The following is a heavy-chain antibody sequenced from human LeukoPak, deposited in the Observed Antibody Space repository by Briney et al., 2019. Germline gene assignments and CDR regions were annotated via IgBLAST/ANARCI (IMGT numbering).Heavy chain of an antibody. CDR2: IYYSGST. CDR1: GGSFSGYY. J-gene: IGHJ4*02. CDR3: ARDPYSSSWFDY. V-gene: IGHV4-34*01. D-gene: IGHD6-13*01. Sequence: SETLSLTCAVYGGSFSGYYWSWIRQPPGKGLEWIGSIYYSGSTYYNPSLKSRVTISVDTSKNQFSLKLSSVTAADTAVYYCARDPYSSSWFDYWGQGTLVTVSS.